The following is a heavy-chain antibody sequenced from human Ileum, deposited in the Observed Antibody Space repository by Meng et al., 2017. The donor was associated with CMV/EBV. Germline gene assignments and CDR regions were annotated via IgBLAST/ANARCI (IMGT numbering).Heavy chain of an antibody. CDR1: GFTFSSYA. CDR2: ISGSGGST. CDR3: AKTGGADSSFG. J-gene: IGHJ4*02. Sequence: SCAASGFTFSSYAMSWVRQAPGKGLEWVSAISGSGGSTYYADSVKGRFTISRDNSKNTLYLQMNSLRAEDTAVYYCAKTGGADSSFGWGQGTLVTVSS. D-gene: IGHD6-6*01. V-gene: IGHV3-23*01.